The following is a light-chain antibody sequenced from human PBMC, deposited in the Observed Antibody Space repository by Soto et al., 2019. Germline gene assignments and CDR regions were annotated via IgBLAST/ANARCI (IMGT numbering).Light chain of an antibody. Sequence: DIQMTQSPSSVSASVGDRVTITCRASQNIDNWLAWYQHKPGKAPHLLIYSASTLQSGVPSRFSGSGSGTEFTLTISSLQPDDFATYYCQQCNSFPITFGLGTRLEI. CDR2: SAS. CDR3: QQCNSFPIT. J-gene: IGKJ5*01. V-gene: IGKV1-12*01. CDR1: QNIDNW.